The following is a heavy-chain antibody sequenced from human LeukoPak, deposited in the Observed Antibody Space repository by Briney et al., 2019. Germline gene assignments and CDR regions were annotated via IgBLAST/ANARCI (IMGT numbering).Heavy chain of an antibody. Sequence: GGSLRLSCAASGFTFSSYAMSWVRQAPGKGLEWVSAISGSGGSTYYADSVKGRFTISRDNSKNTLYLQMNSLRAEDTAVYYCAKYYSYGYGDYVTWFDPWGQGTLVTVSS. V-gene: IGHV3-23*01. CDR3: AKYYSYGYGDYVTWFDP. CDR1: GFTFSSYA. CDR2: ISGSGGST. J-gene: IGHJ5*02. D-gene: IGHD4-17*01.